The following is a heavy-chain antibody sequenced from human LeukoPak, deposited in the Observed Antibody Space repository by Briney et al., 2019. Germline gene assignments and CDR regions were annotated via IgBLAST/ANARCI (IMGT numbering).Heavy chain of an antibody. CDR3: ARGFTYYDILTPI. Sequence: PGGSLRLSCEASGFTFSSYSMNWVRQAPGKGLEWVSYISTSSSSIYYADSVQGRFTISRDNAKNSLYLQMSSLRAEDTAVYYCARGFTYYDILTPIWGQGTMVTVSS. J-gene: IGHJ3*02. CDR1: GFTFSSYS. CDR2: ISTSSSSI. V-gene: IGHV3-48*04. D-gene: IGHD3-9*01.